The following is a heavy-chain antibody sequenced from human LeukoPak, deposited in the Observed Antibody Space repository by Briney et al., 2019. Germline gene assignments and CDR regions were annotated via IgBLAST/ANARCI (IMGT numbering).Heavy chain of an antibody. D-gene: IGHD6-13*01. J-gene: IGHJ4*02. CDR1: GGSMSSFY. CDR2: IYHSGST. Sequence: SETLSLTFTVSGGSMSSFYWSWIRQPPGKGLEWIGYIYHSGSTDYNPSIKSRVTISVDTSKSQFSLKLSSVTAADTAVYYCARSLAAAGTHYWGQGTLVTVSS. CDR3: ARSLAAAGTHY. V-gene: IGHV4-4*09.